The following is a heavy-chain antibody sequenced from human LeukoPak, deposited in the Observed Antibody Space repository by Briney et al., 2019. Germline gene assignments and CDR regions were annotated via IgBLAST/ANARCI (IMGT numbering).Heavy chain of an antibody. CDR2: IRSTANGYAT. J-gene: IGHJ4*02. D-gene: IGHD3-10*01. V-gene: IGHV3-73*01. Sequence: SGGSLRLSCVASRFTFSNYWMTWVRQASGKGLEWVGRIRSTANGYATAYAASVKGRFTISRDDSKNTAYLQMDSLKTEDTAVYYCTGNYYGSGSYADFDYWGQGTLVTVSS. CDR1: RFTFSNYW. CDR3: TGNYYGSGSYADFDY.